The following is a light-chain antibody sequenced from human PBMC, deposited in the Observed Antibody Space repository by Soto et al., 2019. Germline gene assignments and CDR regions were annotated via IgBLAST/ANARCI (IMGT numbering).Light chain of an antibody. CDR3: CSYAGSSTFPWV. CDR1: SSDVGSYNL. J-gene: IGLJ3*02. Sequence: QSALTKPASVSGSPGQSITISCTGTSSDVGSYNLVSWYQQHPGKAPKLMIYEGSKRPSGVSNRFSGSKSGNTASLTISGLQAEDEADDYCCSYAGSSTFPWVFGGGTKLTVL. V-gene: IGLV2-23*03. CDR2: EGS.